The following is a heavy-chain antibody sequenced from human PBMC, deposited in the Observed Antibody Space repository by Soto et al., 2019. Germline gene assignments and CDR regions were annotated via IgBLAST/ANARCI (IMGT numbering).Heavy chain of an antibody. CDR1: GYFIRSGYY. CDR2: IYHSGST. CDR3: ARNTTGALFDS. J-gene: IGHJ4*02. D-gene: IGHD1-1*01. V-gene: IGHV4-38-2*01. Sequence: LSETLSLTCVVSGYFIRSGYYWGWIRQPPGKGLEWIGSIYHSGSTHYNPSLKSRVTISVDTSKNQFSLRLTSVTAADTAVYFCARNTTGALFDSWGQGALVTVSS.